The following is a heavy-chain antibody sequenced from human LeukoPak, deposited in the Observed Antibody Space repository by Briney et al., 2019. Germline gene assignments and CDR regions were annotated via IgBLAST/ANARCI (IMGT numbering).Heavy chain of an antibody. CDR2: INHSGST. Sequence: PSETLSLTCAVYGGSFSGYYWSWIRQPPGKGLEWIGEINHSGSTNYNPSLKSRVTISVDTSKNQFSLKLSSVTAADTAVYYCARAAHVDTAMVDWGQGTLVTVSS. CDR1: GGSFSGYY. V-gene: IGHV4-34*01. D-gene: IGHD5-18*01. CDR3: ARAAHVDTAMVD. J-gene: IGHJ4*02.